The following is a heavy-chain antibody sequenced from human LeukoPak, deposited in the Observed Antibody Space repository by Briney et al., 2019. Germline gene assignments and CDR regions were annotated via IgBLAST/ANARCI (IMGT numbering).Heavy chain of an antibody. CDR1: GFTFSDFY. CDR3: ARSIPYGTTWYGRSDY. J-gene: IGHJ4*02. V-gene: IGHV3-7*03. CDR2: IKPDGTTK. Sequence: GGSLRLSCAASGFTFSDFYMSWIRQAPGKGLEWVANIKPDGTTKFYVDSVKGRFTISRDNALTSLYLQMNSLRAEDTAIYYCARSIPYGTTWYGRSDYWGQGTLVTVSS. D-gene: IGHD6-13*01.